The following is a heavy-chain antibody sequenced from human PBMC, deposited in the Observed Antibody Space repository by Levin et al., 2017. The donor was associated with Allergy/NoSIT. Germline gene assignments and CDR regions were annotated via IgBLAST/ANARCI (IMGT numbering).Heavy chain of an antibody. CDR2: IYYSGST. V-gene: IGHV4-39*01. CDR3: ARHTIYGSGSYYSPLDY. Sequence: SETLSLTCTVSGGSISSSSYYWGWIRQPPGKGLEWIGSIYYSGSTYYNPSLKSRVTISVDTSKNQFSLKLSSVTAADTAVYYCARHTIYGSGSYYSPLDYWGQGTLVTVSS. CDR1: GGSISSSSYY. J-gene: IGHJ4*02. D-gene: IGHD3-10*01.